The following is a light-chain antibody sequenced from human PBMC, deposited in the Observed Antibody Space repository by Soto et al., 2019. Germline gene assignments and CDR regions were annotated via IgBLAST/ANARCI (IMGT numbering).Light chain of an antibody. CDR3: QQYNNWPYT. V-gene: IGKV3-15*01. Sequence: EIVLTQSPATLSVSPGARATLSCRASQSVSSNLAWYQQKPGQAPRLLIYGAFTRATGIPARLSGSGSGTEITLTISSLQSEDFAVYYCQQYNNWPYTFGQGTKLEIK. CDR1: QSVSSN. J-gene: IGKJ2*01. CDR2: GAF.